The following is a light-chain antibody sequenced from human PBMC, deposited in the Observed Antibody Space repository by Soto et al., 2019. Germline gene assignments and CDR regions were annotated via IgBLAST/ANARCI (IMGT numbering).Light chain of an antibody. CDR3: SLSYCGGSVV. CDR2: DTG. V-gene: IGLV7-46*01. CDR1: TGTVSSGHY. Sequence: QAVVTQEPSLTVSPGGTVTLTCGSSTGTVSSGHYPYWFQQKPGQAPRTLIYDTGTKHSWTPARFSGSLLGGKAALTLSGAQPEDEADYYCSLSYCGGSVVFGGVTKLTVL. J-gene: IGLJ2*01.